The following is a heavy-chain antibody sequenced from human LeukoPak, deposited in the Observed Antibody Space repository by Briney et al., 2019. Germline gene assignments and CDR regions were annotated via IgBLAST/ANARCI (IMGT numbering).Heavy chain of an antibody. CDR3: ARAGAGGVNYFRYYYDY. D-gene: IGHD2/OR15-2a*01. CDR1: GFTFSNYW. J-gene: IGHJ4*02. V-gene: IGHV3-7*01. Sequence: GGSLRLSCAGSGFTFSNYWMAWVHQAPGRGLEWVANIKQDGSEKNYVDSVKGRFSISRDNAENSLYLQMNSLRAEDTAVYYCARAGAGGVNYFRYYYDYWGQGTLVTVSS. CDR2: IKQDGSEK.